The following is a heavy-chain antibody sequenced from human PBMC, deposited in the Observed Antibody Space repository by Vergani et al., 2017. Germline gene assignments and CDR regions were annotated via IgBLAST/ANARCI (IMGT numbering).Heavy chain of an antibody. CDR3: AKGDYGSGSYYNGEYYYYGMDV. D-gene: IGHD3-10*01. Sequence: EVQLLESGGGLVQPGGSLRLSCAASGFTFSSYAMSWVRQAPGKGLEWVSAISGSGGSTYYADSVKGRFTISRDNSKNTLYLQMNSLRAEDTAVYYCAKGDYGSGSYYNGEYYYYGMDVWGQGTTVTVSS. CDR2: ISGSGGST. CDR1: GFTFSSYA. V-gene: IGHV3-23*01. J-gene: IGHJ6*02.